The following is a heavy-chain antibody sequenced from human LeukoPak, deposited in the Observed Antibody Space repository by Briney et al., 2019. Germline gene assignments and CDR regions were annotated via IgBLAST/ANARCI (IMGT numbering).Heavy chain of an antibody. Sequence: SETLSFTCTVSSGSISSYYWSWIRQPPGKGLEWIGNIYYSGSTNYNPSLKSRVTISVDTSKNQFSLKLSSVTAADTAVYYCARDHRSGGASYYFDYWGQGTLVTVSS. V-gene: IGHV4-59*12. J-gene: IGHJ4*02. D-gene: IGHD1-26*01. CDR3: ARDHRSGGASYYFDY. CDR1: SGSISSYY. CDR2: IYYSGST.